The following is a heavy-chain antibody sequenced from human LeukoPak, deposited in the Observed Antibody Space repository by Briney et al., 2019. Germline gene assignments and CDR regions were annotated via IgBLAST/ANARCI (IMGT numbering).Heavy chain of an antibody. J-gene: IGHJ6*02. CDR1: GFTFSSYA. V-gene: IGHV3-23*01. Sequence: PGGSLRLSCAASGFTFSSYAMSWVRQTPGEGLEWVSTISGSGGSTHYADSVKGRFTISRDNSKNTLYLQMSSLRAEDTAVYFCVRGYSFGPYGMDVWGQGTTVIVSS. CDR2: ISGSGGST. CDR3: VRGYSFGPYGMDV. D-gene: IGHD2-15*01.